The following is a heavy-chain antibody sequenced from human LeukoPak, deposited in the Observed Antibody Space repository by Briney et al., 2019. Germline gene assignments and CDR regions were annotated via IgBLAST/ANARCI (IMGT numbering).Heavy chain of an antibody. D-gene: IGHD3-22*01. CDR3: AKDPTSMIVVVILPY. V-gene: IGHV3-23*01. CDR1: GFTFSSYA. J-gene: IGHJ4*02. Sequence: GGSLRLSCAASGFTFSSYAMTWVRQAPGKGLEWVSSVTGSGRSTYYADSVKGRFTISRDNSKNILDLQMNSLRAEDTAVYYCAKDPTSMIVVVILPYWGQGTLVAVSS. CDR2: VTGSGRST.